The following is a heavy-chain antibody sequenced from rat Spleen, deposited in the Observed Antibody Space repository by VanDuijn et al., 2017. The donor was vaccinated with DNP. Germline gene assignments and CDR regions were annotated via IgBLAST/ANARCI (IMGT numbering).Heavy chain of an antibody. CDR2: VDGAGST. V-gene: IGHV3-3*01. CDR3: ATGGAGIWFAY. CDR1: AYSITSSFR. Sequence: EVQLQASGPGLVKPSQSLSLTCSVTAYSITSSFRWNWIRKFPGNKLEWMGYVDGAGSTNYNPSLKSRISITRDTSKNQFFLQLNSVITEDTATYYCATGGAGIWFAYWGQGTLVTVSS. D-gene: IGHD4-2*01. J-gene: IGHJ3*01.